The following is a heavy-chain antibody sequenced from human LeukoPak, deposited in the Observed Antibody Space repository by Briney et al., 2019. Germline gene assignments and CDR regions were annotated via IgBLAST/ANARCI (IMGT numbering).Heavy chain of an antibody. CDR2: IYYSGST. CDR1: GGSISSSSYY. CDR3: AKIADQYYFDY. D-gene: IGHD2-15*01. J-gene: IGHJ4*02. V-gene: IGHV4-39*07. Sequence: PSETLSLTCTVSGGSISSSSYYWGWIRQPPGKGLEWIGSIYYSGSTYYNPSLKSRVTISVDTSKNQFSLKLSSVTAADTAVYYCAKIADQYYFDYWGQGTLVTVSS.